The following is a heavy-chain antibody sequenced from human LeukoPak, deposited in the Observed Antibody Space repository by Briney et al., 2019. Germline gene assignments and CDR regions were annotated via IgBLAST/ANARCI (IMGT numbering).Heavy chain of an antibody. V-gene: IGHV4-38-2*02. CDR3: ARVGPGDPIDY. J-gene: IGHJ4*02. D-gene: IGHD2-21*02. CDR2: LYHSGST. Sequence: SETLSLTCTVSRYSISSGYYWGWIRQPPGKGLDWIGSLYHSGSTYYNPSFKSRVTMSVDTSKNQFSLNLSSVTAADTAVYYCARVGPGDPIDYWGQGILVTVSS. CDR1: RYSISSGYY.